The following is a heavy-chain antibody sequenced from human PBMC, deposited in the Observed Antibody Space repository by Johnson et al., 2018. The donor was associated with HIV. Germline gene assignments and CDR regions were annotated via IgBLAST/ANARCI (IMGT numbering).Heavy chain of an antibody. CDR1: GFTFSSYA. CDR2: ISGSGGST. V-gene: IGHV3-23*04. CDR3: SRGRGSLEPFDSFEI. J-gene: IGHJ3*02. Sequence: VQLVESGGGVVQPGRSLRLSCAASGFTFSSYAMSWVRQAPGKGLEWVSAISGSGGSTYYADSVKGRFTISRDNSKNTLYLQMSSLRDGDTAVYYCSRGRGSLEPFDSFEIWGQGTMVIVSS. D-gene: IGHD3-3*01.